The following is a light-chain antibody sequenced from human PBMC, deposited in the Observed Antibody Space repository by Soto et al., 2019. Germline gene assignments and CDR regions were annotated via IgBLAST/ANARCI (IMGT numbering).Light chain of an antibody. CDR1: QSVRNY. CDR2: DAS. Sequence: EIVLTQSPATLSLSPGATATLSCRASQSVRNYLARYQQKPGQAPRLLSYDASNRATGIPARFSGTGSETEFTLTISSLQPEDFEIYYCQQRSKMPLTFGHGTKVDIK. V-gene: IGKV3-11*01. CDR3: QQRSKMPLT. J-gene: IGKJ1*01.